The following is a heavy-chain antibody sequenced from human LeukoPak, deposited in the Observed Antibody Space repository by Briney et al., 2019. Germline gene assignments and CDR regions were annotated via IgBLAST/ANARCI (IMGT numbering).Heavy chain of an antibody. D-gene: IGHD3-10*01. CDR2: ISYDGSNK. Sequence: PGRSLRLSCAASGFTFSNYGMHWVRQAPGKGLEWVAIISYDGSNKYYADSVKGRFAISRDNSKNTLYLQMNSLRAEDTAVYHCAREALGGGGGWGQESLLTVSS. J-gene: IGHJ1*01. CDR1: GFTFSNYG. V-gene: IGHV3-30*03. CDR3: AREALGGGGG.